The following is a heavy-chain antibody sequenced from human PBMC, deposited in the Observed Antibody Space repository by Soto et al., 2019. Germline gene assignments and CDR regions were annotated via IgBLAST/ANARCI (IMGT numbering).Heavy chain of an antibody. V-gene: IGHV1-69*13. CDR3: ARDQDIVATIDWFDP. Sequence: ASVKVSCKASGGTFSSYAISWVRQAPGQGLEWMGGIIPIFGTANYAQKFQGRVTITADESTSTAYMELSSLRSEDTAVYYCARDQDIVATIDWFDPWGQGTLVTVSS. CDR1: GGTFSSYA. CDR2: IIPIFGTA. D-gene: IGHD5-12*01. J-gene: IGHJ5*02.